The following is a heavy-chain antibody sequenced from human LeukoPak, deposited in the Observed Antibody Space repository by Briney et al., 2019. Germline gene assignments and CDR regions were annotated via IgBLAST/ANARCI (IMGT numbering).Heavy chain of an antibody. CDR2: IRHDGSRK. V-gene: IGHV3-30*02. CDR3: AKVSLNDAFDI. J-gene: IGHJ3*02. Sequence: GGSLRLSCGASGFTFSSYGMHWVRQGPGKGLEWVAFIRHDGSRKYYADSVKGRFTISRDNSKNTLYLQMNSLRAEDTAMYYCAKVSLNDAFDIWGQGTMVSVSS. CDR1: GFTFSSYG.